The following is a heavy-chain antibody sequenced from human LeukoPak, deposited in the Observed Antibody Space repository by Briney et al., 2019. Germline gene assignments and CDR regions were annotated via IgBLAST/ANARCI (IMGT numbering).Heavy chain of an antibody. CDR2: INPSGGST. CDR3: ARRNGYGSGATWFDP. Sequence: ASVKVSCKASGYTFTSYYMHCVRQAPGQGLEWMGIINPSGGSTSYAQKFQGRVSMTRDTSTSTVYMELSSLRSEDTAVYYCARRNGYGSGATWFDPWGQGTLVTVSS. CDR1: GYTFTSYY. D-gene: IGHD3-10*01. V-gene: IGHV1-46*01. J-gene: IGHJ5*02.